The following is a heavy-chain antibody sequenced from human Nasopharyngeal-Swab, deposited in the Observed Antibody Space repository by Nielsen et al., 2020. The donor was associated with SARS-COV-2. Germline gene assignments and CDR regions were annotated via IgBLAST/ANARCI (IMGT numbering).Heavy chain of an antibody. CDR3: AKNYGSGGYRSSNYYYDGMDV. Sequence: GASLQISCAASGFTYSGYVMSWVRQPPGKGLEWVSAISGSGGSTYYADSVEGRFTISRDNSNNTLYLQMNSLRGEDTALYYCAKNYGSGGYRSSNYYYDGMDVWGQGTTVTVSS. J-gene: IGHJ6*02. CDR1: GFTYSGYV. V-gene: IGHV3-23*01. CDR2: ISGSGGST. D-gene: IGHD3-10*01.